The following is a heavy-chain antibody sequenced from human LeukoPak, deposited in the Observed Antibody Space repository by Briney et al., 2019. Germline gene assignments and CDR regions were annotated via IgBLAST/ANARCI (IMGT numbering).Heavy chain of an antibody. CDR3: ARRKLGYCSSTSCYWSPDAFDI. Sequence: SETLSLTCAVYGGSFSGYYWSWIRQPPGKGLEWIGEINHSGSTNYNPSLKSRVTISADTSKNQFSLKLSSVTAADTAVYYCARRKLGYCSSTSCYWSPDAFDIWGQGTMVTVSS. J-gene: IGHJ3*02. D-gene: IGHD2-2*01. V-gene: IGHV4-34*01. CDR1: GGSFSGYY. CDR2: INHSGST.